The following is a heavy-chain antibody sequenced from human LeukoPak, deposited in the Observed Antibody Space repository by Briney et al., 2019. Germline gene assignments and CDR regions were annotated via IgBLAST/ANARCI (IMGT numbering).Heavy chain of an antibody. CDR1: GFTFSAYY. D-gene: IGHD6-13*01. CDR3: ARGIAAAANYFDY. CDR2: ISTTSSYT. V-gene: IGHV3-11*05. Sequence: PGGSLRLSCAASGFTFSAYYMSWIRQAPGKGLEWVSYISTTSSYTNHADSVKGRFTISRDNAKNSLYLQMNSLRAEGTAVYYCARGIAAAANYFDYWGQGTLVTVSS. J-gene: IGHJ4*02.